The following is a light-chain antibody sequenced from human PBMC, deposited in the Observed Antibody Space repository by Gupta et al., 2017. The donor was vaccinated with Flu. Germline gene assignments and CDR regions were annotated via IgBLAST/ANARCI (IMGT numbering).Light chain of an antibody. CDR3: QQYGGAPPAT. Sequence: EIVLTQSPGTLSLSPGERATLSCRASQSVSSNFLGWYQQKPGQAPSLLIYDASNRATGIPDRFSGSGSGTDFTLTISRLEPEDFAVYFCQQYGGAPPATFGQGTRLEIK. CDR2: DAS. CDR1: QSVSSNF. J-gene: IGKJ5*01. V-gene: IGKV3-20*01.